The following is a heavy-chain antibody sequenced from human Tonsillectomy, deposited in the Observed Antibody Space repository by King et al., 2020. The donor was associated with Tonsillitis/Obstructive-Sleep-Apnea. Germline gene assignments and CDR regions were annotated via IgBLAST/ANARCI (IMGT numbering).Heavy chain of an antibody. Sequence: VQLVESGGGVVQPGRSLRLSCAASGFTFSNYGMHWVRQAPGKGLEWVAVISYDGSNKYYADSVKGRFTISRDNSKNTLYLQMNSLRAEDTAVYYCAKDFSSCCYGVYWGQGTLVTVSS. D-gene: IGHD6-19*01. J-gene: IGHJ4*02. CDR3: AKDFSSCCYGVY. CDR2: ISYDGSNK. V-gene: IGHV3-30*18. CDR1: GFTFSNYG.